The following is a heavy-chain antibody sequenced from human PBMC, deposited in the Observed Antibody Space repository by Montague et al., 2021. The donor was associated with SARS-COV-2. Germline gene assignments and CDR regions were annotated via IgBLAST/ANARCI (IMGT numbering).Heavy chain of an antibody. CDR1: GYSVSSKSVA. V-gene: IGHV6-1*01. Sequence: CAISGYSVSSKSVAWNWIRQSPSRGLEWLGRTYYRSKWDSDYAESVKRRLVITPDTSKNQVSLQLNSVIPGDTAVYFCASSGITLTGLDAFDIWGQGTMVTVSS. CDR2: TYYRSKWDS. D-gene: IGHD3-9*01. CDR3: ASSGITLTGLDAFDI. J-gene: IGHJ3*02.